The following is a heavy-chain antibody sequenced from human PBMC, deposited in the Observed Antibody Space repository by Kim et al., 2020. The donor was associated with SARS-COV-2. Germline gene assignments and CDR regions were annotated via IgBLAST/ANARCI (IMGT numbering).Heavy chain of an antibody. J-gene: IGHJ5*02. V-gene: IGHV4-39*01. CDR2: T. Sequence: TYYNPSLRSRLTMSMDTSRNHFALQLTSVTAADTAVYYCARQPEANWFDPWGQGSLVTVSS. CDR3: ARQPEANWFDP.